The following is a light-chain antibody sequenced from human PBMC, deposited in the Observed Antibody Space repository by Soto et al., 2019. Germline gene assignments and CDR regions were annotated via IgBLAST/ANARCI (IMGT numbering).Light chain of an antibody. CDR2: AAS. CDR3: LYHNTPWT. CDR1: QGIRND. Sequence: DIQMTPSPSSLSASVGDRVTITCRASQGIRNDLGWYLQKPGKAPKRLIYAASALEGGVPSRFSGSGFGTEFTLTISSLQPEDFATYYCLYHNTPWTFGQGTKVDIK. J-gene: IGKJ1*01. V-gene: IGKV1-17*01.